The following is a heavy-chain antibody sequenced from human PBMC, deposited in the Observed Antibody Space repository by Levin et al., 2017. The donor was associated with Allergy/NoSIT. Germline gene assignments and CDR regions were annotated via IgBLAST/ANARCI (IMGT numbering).Heavy chain of an antibody. Sequence: PSETLSLTCAVYGGSFSGYYWSWIRQPPGKGLEWIGEINHSGSTNYNPSLKSRVTISVDTSKNQFSLKLSSVTAAATAVYYCAGSIQLWSPSFDYWGQGTLVTVSS. CDR1: GGSFSGYY. J-gene: IGHJ4*02. CDR2: INHSGST. D-gene: IGHD5-18*01. CDR3: AGSIQLWSPSFDY. V-gene: IGHV4-34*01.